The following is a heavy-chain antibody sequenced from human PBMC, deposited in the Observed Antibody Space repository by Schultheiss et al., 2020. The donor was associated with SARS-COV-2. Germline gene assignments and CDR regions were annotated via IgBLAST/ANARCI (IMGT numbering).Heavy chain of an antibody. D-gene: IGHD2-2*01. J-gene: IGHJ6*02. V-gene: IGHV4-39*07. CDR2: IYYSGST. CDR1: GGSISSSSYY. CDR3: ARALDLQMPLYYYYGMDV. Sequence: SETLSLTCTVSGGSISSSSYYWGWIRQPPGKGLEWIGSIYYSGSTYYNPSLKSRVTISVDTSKNQFSLKLSSVTAADTAVYYCARALDLQMPLYYYYGMDVWGQGTTGTGSS.